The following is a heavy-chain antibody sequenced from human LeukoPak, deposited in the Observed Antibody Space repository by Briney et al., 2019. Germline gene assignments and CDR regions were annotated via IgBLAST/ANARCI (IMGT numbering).Heavy chain of an antibody. CDR3: ARTVVTATDSFGY. J-gene: IGHJ4*02. CDR2: IYPGDSDT. V-gene: IGHV5-51*01. CDR1: GYSFTSYW. D-gene: IGHD2-21*02. Sequence: GASLQISCKGSGYSFTSYWIGWVRQMPGKGLEWMGIIYPGDSDTRYSPSFQGQVTISADKSISTAYLQWSSLKASDTAMYYCARTVVTATDSFGYWGQGTLVTVSS.